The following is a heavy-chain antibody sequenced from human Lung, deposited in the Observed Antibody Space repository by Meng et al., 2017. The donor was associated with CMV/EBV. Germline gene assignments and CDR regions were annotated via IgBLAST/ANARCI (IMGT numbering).Heavy chain of an antibody. V-gene: IGHV3-30-3*01. CDR2: ISYDGSNK. Sequence: GESLKISCAASGFTFSSYAMHWVRQAPGKGLEWVAVISYDGSNKYYADSVKGRFTISRDNSKNTLYLQMNSLRAEDTAVYYCAREGSYQLPAPRWCEPWGKGTLITVSS. CDR1: GFTFSSYA. J-gene: IGHJ5*02. CDR3: AREGSYQLPAPRWCEP. D-gene: IGHD2-2*01.